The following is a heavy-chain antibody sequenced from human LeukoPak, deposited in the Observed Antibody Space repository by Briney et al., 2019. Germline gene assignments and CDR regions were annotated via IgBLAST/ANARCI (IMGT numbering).Heavy chain of an antibody. CDR2: INQDGNKN. Sequence: HPGGSLRLSCAASGFTFSSYAMTWVRQAPGKGLEWVANINQDGNKNYYLDSVKGRFTISRDNAKNSLYLQMNSLRAEDTAVYYCARVGGYDLSGAFDIWGQGTMVTVSS. J-gene: IGHJ3*02. CDR1: GFTFSSYA. CDR3: ARVGGYDLSGAFDI. V-gene: IGHV3-7*01. D-gene: IGHD5-12*01.